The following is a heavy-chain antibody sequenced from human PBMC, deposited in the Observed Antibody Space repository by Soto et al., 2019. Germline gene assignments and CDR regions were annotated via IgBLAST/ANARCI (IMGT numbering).Heavy chain of an antibody. CDR1: VYIFTSYW. D-gene: IGHD2-15*01. V-gene: IGHV5-10-1*01. CDR2: IDRSDSYT. CDR3: ARHHDIVVVVAATPLGMDV. Sequence: GESLKISCQCSVYIFTSYWISWVRQMPGKGLEWMGRIDRSDSYTNYSPSFQGHVTISADKSISTAYLQWSSLKASDTAMYYCARHHDIVVVVAATPLGMDVWGQGTTVTVSS. J-gene: IGHJ6*02.